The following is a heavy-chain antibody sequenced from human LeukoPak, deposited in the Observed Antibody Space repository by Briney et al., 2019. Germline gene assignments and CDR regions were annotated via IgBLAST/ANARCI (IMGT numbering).Heavy chain of an antibody. CDR2: IIPIPDTA. V-gene: IGHV1-69*05. CDR1: GGTFSGHA. D-gene: IGHD3-3*01. Sequence: SVKVSCKTSGGTFSGHAITWMRQAPGQGLEWMGGIIPIPDTANYAQKFQGRVTITMDEATITAYMELSSLRSEDTAVYFCARVKLPDFWSGYTMDVWGKGTTVTVSS. J-gene: IGHJ6*03. CDR3: ARVKLPDFWSGYTMDV.